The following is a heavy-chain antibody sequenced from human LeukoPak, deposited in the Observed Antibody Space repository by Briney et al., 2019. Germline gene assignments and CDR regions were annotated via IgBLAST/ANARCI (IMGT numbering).Heavy chain of an antibody. CDR2: LSSDWRYI. V-gene: IGHV3-21*01. D-gene: IGHD1-1*01. CDR1: GFTFSTYT. J-gene: IGHJ4*02. Sequence: GGSLRLSCAASGFTFSTYTMNWVRQAPGKGLEWVSLLSSDWRYIYYAGSVKGRFTISRDNAKNSLYLQMNSLRVEDTAVYFCAREDDPKPKYDYWGQGTLVTVSS. CDR3: AREDDPKPKYDY.